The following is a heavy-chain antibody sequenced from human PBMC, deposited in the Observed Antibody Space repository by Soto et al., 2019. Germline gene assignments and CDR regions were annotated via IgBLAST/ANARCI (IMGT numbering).Heavy chain of an antibody. CDR2: ISSSSSSI. CDR1: GFNFSSYG. V-gene: IGHV3-48*01. Sequence: GRPHRLSWGAFGFNFSSYGRHWVRKATGKGLEWVSSISSSSSSIYYADSVKGRFTISRDNAKNSLYLQMNSLRAEDTAVYYCAKDRGVYCGGGGCYLNWFDPWGQGTLVSVSS. J-gene: IGHJ5*02. CDR3: AKDRGVYCGGGGCYLNWFDP. D-gene: IGHD2-15*01.